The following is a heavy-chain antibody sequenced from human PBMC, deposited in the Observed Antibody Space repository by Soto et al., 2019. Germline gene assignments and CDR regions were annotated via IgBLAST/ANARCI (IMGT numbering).Heavy chain of an antibody. CDR3: ARDRNYGSGSFNYLDY. Sequence: QVQLVQSGAEVKKPGASVKVSCKSSGYTFTSYAMHWVRQGPGQRLEWMGWINAGNGNTKYSQKFQGRVTITRDTSASTAYMELSSLRSEDTAVYYCARDRNYGSGSFNYLDYWGQGTLVTVSS. J-gene: IGHJ4*02. D-gene: IGHD3-10*01. V-gene: IGHV1-3*01. CDR2: INAGNGNT. CDR1: GYTFTSYA.